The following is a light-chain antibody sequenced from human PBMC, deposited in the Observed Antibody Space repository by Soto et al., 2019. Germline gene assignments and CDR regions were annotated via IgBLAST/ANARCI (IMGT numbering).Light chain of an antibody. CDR1: QGNSSY. J-gene: IGKJ4*01. V-gene: IGKV1D-8*01. Sequence: VIWMTQSPSLLSASTGDRVTISCRMSQGNSSYLAWYQQKPGKAPELLIYAASTLQSGVPSRFSGSGSGTDFTLTISCLQSEDFATYYCQQYYSFPSLTFGGGTKVEIK. CDR2: AAS. CDR3: QQYYSFPSLT.